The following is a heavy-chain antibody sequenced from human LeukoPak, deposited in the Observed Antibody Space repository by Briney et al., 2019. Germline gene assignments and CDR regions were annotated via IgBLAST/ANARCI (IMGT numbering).Heavy chain of an antibody. D-gene: IGHD5-18*01. CDR3: ARSLSGYSYGYEW. CDR2: IYYSGST. J-gene: IGHJ4*02. V-gene: IGHV4-31*03. Sequence: SETLSLTCTVSGGSISSGGYYWSWIRQHPGKGLEWIGYIYYSGSTYYNPSLKSRVTISVDTSKNQFSLKLSSVTAADTAVYYCARSLSGYSYGYEWWGQGTLVTVPS. CDR1: GGSISSGGYY.